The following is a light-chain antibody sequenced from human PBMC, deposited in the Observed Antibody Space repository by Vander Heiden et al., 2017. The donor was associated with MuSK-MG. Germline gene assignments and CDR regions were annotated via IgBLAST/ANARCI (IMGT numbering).Light chain of an antibody. J-gene: IGKJ2*01. Sequence: ESVLTQSSATLSLSPGERATLSCRASQSVGSYLVWYQQKPGQAPRLLIYDGSKRATGIPDRFSGRRVQTDFTLTISSLEPEDVAVYYCQQRTNGPPMYTFGQGTKLEIK. V-gene: IGKV3-11*01. CDR1: QSVGSY. CDR2: DGS. CDR3: QQRTNGPPMYT.